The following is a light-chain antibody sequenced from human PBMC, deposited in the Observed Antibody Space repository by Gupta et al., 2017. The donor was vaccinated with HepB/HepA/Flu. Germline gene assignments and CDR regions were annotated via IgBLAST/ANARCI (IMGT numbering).Light chain of an antibody. CDR3: NSYTNAATRV. CDR1: SSDVGGYTY. CDR2: DVI. J-gene: IGLJ1*01. V-gene: IGLV2-14*03. Sequence: QSALTQPASVSGSPGQSITISCTGTSSDVGGYTYVSWYQQRPGKVPQLIIYDVINRPSGVSNRFSGSKSGSTASLIISGLQAEDEADYYCNSYTNAATRVFGTGTRVTVL.